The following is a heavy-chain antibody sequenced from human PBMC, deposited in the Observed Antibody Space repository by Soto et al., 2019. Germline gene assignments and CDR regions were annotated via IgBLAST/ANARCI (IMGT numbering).Heavy chain of an antibody. CDR3: ALVGDSSSWSGYYFDY. Sequence: QVQLVQSGAEVKKPGASVKVSCKASGYTFTSYGISWVRQAPGQGLEWMGWISAYNGNTKYALKLQGRVTMTTDTSTSTAYMELGSLRSDVTAVYYCALVGDSSSWSGYYFDYSRQGTLVTVSS. CDR2: ISAYNGNT. D-gene: IGHD6-13*01. J-gene: IGHJ4*02. V-gene: IGHV1-18*01. CDR1: GYTFTSYG.